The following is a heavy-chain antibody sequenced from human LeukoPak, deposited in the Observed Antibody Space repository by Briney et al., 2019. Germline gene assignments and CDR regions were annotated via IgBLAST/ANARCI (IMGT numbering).Heavy chain of an antibody. CDR2: IYHSGST. D-gene: IGHD3-16*01. J-gene: IGHJ4*02. V-gene: IGHV4-30-2*01. Sequence: PSETLSLTCTVSGGSISSGGYSWSWIRQPPGEGLEWIGYIYHSGSTYYNPSLKSRVTISVDRSKNQFSLKLSSVTAADTAVYYCARENLGDYYFDYWGQGTLVTVSS. CDR1: GGSISSGGYS. CDR3: ARENLGDYYFDY.